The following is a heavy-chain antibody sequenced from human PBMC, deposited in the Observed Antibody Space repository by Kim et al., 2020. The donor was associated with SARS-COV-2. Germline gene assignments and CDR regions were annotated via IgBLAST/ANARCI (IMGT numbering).Heavy chain of an antibody. CDR1: GVSVSDSYW. V-gene: IGHV4-4*02. D-gene: IGHD7-27*01. Sequence: SETLSLTCAVTGVSVSDSYWWTWVRQTPGKGLEWIGQIFHVGGPTYNPSLEGRVTMSLDKVKNQLYLTLTSVTAADTAVYFCSRTVIGPTTGGSSDVWGRGTRVVVSS. J-gene: IGHJ3*01. CDR3: SRTVIGPTTGGSSDV. CDR2: IFHVGGP.